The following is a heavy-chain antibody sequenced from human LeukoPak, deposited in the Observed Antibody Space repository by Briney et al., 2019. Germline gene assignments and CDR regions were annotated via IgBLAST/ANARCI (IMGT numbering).Heavy chain of an antibody. J-gene: IGHJ4*02. CDR2: ISYDGSNK. V-gene: IGHV3-30*04. Sequence: GRSLILSCAASGFTFSSYAMHWVRQAPGKGLEWVAVISYDGSNKYYADSVKGRFTISRDNSKNTLYLQMNSLRAEDTAVYYCARDAITMVRGGGPFDYWGQGTLVTVSS. D-gene: IGHD3-10*01. CDR1: GFTFSSYA. CDR3: ARDAITMVRGGGPFDY.